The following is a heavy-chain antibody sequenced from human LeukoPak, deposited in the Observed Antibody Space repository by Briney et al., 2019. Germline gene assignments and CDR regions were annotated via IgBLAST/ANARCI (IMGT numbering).Heavy chain of an antibody. V-gene: IGHV3-21*01. J-gene: IGHJ3*02. Sequence: AGGSLRLSCAASGFTFSSYSMNWVRQAPGKGLEWVSSISSSSSYMYYADSVKGRFTISRDNAKNSLYLQMNSLSAEDTAMYYCASRTTGNYDAFDIWGQGTMVTVSS. CDR2: ISSSSSYM. D-gene: IGHD4-17*01. CDR1: GFTFSSYS. CDR3: ASRTTGNYDAFDI.